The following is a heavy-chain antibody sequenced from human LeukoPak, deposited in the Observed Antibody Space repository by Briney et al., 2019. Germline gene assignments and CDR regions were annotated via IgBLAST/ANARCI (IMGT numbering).Heavy chain of an antibody. CDR2: ISSSGSTK. J-gene: IGHJ3*02. V-gene: IGHV3-48*03. CDR1: GFTFSSYE. CDR3: ARENERMEGTEAFDI. D-gene: IGHD1-1*01. Sequence: GGSLRLSCAASGFTFSSYEIIWLRQAPRRGLEWVSYISSSGSTKYYADSVKGRFTISRDNAKNSPSLQMNSLRAEDTAVYYCARENERMEGTEAFDIWGQGTMVTVSS.